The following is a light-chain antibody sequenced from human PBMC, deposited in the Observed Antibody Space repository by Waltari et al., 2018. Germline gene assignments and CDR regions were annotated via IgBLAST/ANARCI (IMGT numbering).Light chain of an antibody. CDR3: QQFYSLPVT. CDR2: WAS. CDR1: QSVLYSSNNKTY. V-gene: IGKV4-1*01. J-gene: IGKJ4*01. Sequence: DIVMTQSPDSLAVSLGERATIHCKSSQSVLYSSNNKTYVAWYQQKPGQPPKLLVYWASTRESGVPDRFSGSGSGTDFSLTISSLQAEDVAVYYCQQFYSLPVTFGGGTNVEIK.